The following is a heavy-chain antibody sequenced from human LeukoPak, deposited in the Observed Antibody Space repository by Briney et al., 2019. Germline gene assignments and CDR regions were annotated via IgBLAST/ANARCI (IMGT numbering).Heavy chain of an antibody. V-gene: IGHV4-61*01. Sequence: SETLSLTCTVSGGSISSSSYYWSWIRQPPGKGLEWIGYIYYSGSTNYNPSLKSRVTISVDTSKNQFSLKLSSVTAADTAVYYCARVRWRWELSPDAFDIWGQGTMVTVSS. CDR3: ARVRWRWELSPDAFDI. CDR1: GGSISSSSYY. D-gene: IGHD1-26*01. CDR2: IYYSGST. J-gene: IGHJ3*02.